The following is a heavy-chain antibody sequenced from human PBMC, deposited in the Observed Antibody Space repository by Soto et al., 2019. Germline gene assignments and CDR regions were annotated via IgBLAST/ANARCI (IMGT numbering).Heavy chain of an antibody. V-gene: IGHV1-3*01. D-gene: IGHD5-12*01. Sequence: QVQLVQSGAEVRKPGASVRVSCKTSGFILSTYALHWVRQAPGQSPEWMGWIAAVNGKTEYSQKFQGRVTLTSDTSASTVYMDLASLRSEDTAVYSCARGNTGYDYGFFEYWGQGTLVTVSS. CDR1: GFILSTYA. CDR3: ARGNTGYDYGFFEY. J-gene: IGHJ4*02. CDR2: IAAVNGKT.